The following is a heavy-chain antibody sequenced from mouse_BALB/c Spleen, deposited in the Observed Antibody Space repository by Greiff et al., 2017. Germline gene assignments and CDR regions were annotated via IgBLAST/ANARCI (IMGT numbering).Heavy chain of an antibody. J-gene: IGHJ3*01. CDR1: GFSLTSYG. V-gene: IGHV2-6-4*01. Sequence: VQLQESGPGLVAPSQSLSITCTVSGFSLTSYGVHWVRQPPGKGLEWLGMIWGGGSTDYNSALKSRLSISKDNSKSQVFLKMNSLQTDDTAMYYCARYDYDESWFAYWGQGTLVTVSA. D-gene: IGHD2-4*01. CDR2: IWGGGST. CDR3: ARYDYDESWFAY.